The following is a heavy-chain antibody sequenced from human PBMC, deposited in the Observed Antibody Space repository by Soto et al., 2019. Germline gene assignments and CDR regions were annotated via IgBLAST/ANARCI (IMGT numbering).Heavy chain of an antibody. CDR1: GFTFSSYS. CDR2: ISSSSSYI. D-gene: IGHD3-22*01. J-gene: IGHJ4*02. Sequence: EVQLVESGGDLVKPGGSLRLSCAASGFTFSSYSMNWVRQAPGKGLEWVSSISSSSSYIYYADSVKGRFTISRDNAKNSLYLQMNSLRAEDTAVYYCAREPLYYYDSSGYPDYWGQGTLVTVSS. CDR3: AREPLYYYDSSGYPDY. V-gene: IGHV3-21*01.